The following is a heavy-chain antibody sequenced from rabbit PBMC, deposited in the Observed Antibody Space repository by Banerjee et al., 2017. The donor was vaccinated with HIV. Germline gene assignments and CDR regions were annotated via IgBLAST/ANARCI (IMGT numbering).Heavy chain of an antibody. CDR2: IYNGDGST. V-gene: IGHV1S47*01. J-gene: IGHJ4*01. Sequence: QEQLEESGGDLVKPEGSLTLTCTASGFSFSNKYVMCWVRQAPGKGLEWIACIYNGDGSTYYASWVNGRFTISRSTSLNTVDLKMTSLTAADTATYFCARSYGSSSGYYRGHFNLWGQGTLVTVS. CDR1: GFSFSNKYV. CDR3: ARSYGSSSGYYRGHFNL. D-gene: IGHD1-1*01.